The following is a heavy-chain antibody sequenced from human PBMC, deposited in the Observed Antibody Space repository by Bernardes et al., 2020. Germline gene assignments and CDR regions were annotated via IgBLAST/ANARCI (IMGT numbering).Heavy chain of an antibody. V-gene: IGHV4-59*01. D-gene: IGHD3-10*01. CDR1: GGSISSYF. Sequence: ETLSLTCTVSGGSISSYFWGWIRQTPGRGLEWVGYISYSGSTKYNPSLESRVTISLTSKNQFSLKLTSVTVADTAVYYCARGWVRFGEPYYFDFWGQGTLVAVSS. CDR2: ISYSGST. CDR3: ARGWVRFGEPYYFDF. J-gene: IGHJ4*02.